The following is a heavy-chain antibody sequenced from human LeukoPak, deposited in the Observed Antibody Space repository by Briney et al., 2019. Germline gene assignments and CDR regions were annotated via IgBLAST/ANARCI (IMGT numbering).Heavy chain of an antibody. CDR3: AKWGDYDVLTGYYVPDY. CDR1: GFTFSNYA. Sequence: GGSLRLSCAASGFTFSNYAMSWVRQAPGKGLEWVSAILGRGGSTYYADSVKGRFTVSRDNSRSTLYLQMKSLRAEDTALYYCAKWGDYDVLTGYYVPDYWGQGTRVTVSS. V-gene: IGHV3-23*01. D-gene: IGHD3-9*01. CDR2: ILGRGGST. J-gene: IGHJ4*02.